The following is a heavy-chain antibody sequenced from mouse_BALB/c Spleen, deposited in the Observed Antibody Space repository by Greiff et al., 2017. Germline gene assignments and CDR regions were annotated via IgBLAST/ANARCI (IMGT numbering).Heavy chain of an antibody. J-gene: IGHJ3*01. CDR1: GFNIKDYY. D-gene: IGHD5-5*01. Sequence: VQLQQSGAELVRSGASVKLSCTASGFNIKDYYMHWVKQRPGQGLEWIGQIYPGDGDTNYNGKFKGKATLTADKSSSTAYMQLSSLTSEDSAVYFCARSGTNYVGSYWGQGTLVTVSA. CDR2: IYPGDGDT. V-gene: IGHV1-80*01. CDR3: ARSGTNYVGSY.